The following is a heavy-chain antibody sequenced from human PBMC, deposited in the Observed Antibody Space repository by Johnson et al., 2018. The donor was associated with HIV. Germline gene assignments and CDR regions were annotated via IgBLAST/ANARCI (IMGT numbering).Heavy chain of an antibody. CDR2: IRYDGSNK. CDR3: ARVSKYYDSIRGAFDI. V-gene: IGHV3-30*02. D-gene: IGHD3-22*01. Sequence: QVQLVESGGGVVQRGGSLRLSCVASGFTFSSYGMHWVRQAPGKGLEWVAFIRYDGSNKYYADSVQGRFTISRDKSENTLYLQMNSLGAEDTAVYYCARVSKYYDSIRGAFDIWGQGTMVTVSS. CDR1: GFTFSSYG. J-gene: IGHJ3*02.